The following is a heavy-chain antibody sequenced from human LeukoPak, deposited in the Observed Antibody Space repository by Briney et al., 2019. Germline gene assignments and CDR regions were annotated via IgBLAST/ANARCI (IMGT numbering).Heavy chain of an antibody. V-gene: IGHV5-51*01. D-gene: IGHD2-15*01. CDR2: IYPGDSDT. CDR1: GYSFTSYW. J-gene: IGHJ3*02. Sequence: GESLKISCKGSGYSFTSYWIGWVRQMPGKGLEWMGIIYPGDSDTRYSPSFQGRVTISADKSISTAYLQWSSLKASDTAMYYCARRGYCSGGSCGAFDIWGQGTMVTVSS. CDR3: ARRGYCSGGSCGAFDI.